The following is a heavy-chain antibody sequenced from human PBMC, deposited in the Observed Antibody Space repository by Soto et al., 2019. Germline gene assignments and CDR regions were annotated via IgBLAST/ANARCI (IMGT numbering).Heavy chain of an antibody. CDR1: GLNFISYG. CDR2: ISYDGSNK. CDR3: AKDGSDILTGYADYYYYGMDV. Sequence: GGSHRHSCASSGLNFISYGMHWVRQATGKGLEWVAVISYDGSNKYYADSVKGRFTISRDNSKNTLYLQMNSLRAEDTAVYYCAKDGSDILTGYADYYYYGMDVWGQGTTVTVSS. V-gene: IGHV3-30*18. D-gene: IGHD3-9*01. J-gene: IGHJ6*02.